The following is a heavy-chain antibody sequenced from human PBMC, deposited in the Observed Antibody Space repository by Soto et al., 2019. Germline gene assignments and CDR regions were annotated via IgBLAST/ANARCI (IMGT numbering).Heavy chain of an antibody. CDR2: ISGYDGNT. CDR1: GYTFSNYG. D-gene: IGHD6-19*01. CDR3: SGFIMVGGWFDPNYYHGMDV. Sequence: QVQLVQSGAEVKKPGASVTVSCKTSGYTFSNYGINWVRQAPGQGLEWKGWISGYDGNTNYAQTVQGRVTMTTDTSTGTVYMELRSLKSDDTAIYYCSGFIMVGGWFDPNYYHGMDVWGQGTTVTVSS. V-gene: IGHV1-18*01. J-gene: IGHJ6*02.